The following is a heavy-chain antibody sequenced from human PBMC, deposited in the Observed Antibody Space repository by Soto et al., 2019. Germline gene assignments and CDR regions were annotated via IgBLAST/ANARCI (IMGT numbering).Heavy chain of an antibody. CDR2: IKQDGSEK. D-gene: IGHD6-13*01. J-gene: IGHJ4*02. CDR1: GVTFIISL. CDR3: ARDLAAAAGFDY. V-gene: IGHV3-7*01. Sequence: GGSLGLSCASSGVTFIISLMAFVLHTPGKGREWVANIKQDGSEKDYADSVKGRFTISRDNAKNSLYLQMNSLRAEDTAVYYCARDLAAAAGFDYWGQGTLVTVSS.